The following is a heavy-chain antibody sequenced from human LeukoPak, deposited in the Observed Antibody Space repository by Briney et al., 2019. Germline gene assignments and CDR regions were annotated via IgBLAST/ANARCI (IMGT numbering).Heavy chain of an antibody. D-gene: IGHD6-13*01. J-gene: IGHJ4*02. CDR2: IIPILGIA. V-gene: IGHV1-69*04. CDR3: ARGPLLAAAASNFDY. Sequence: SVKVSCKASGGTFSSYAISWVRQAPGQGLEWMGRIIPILGIANYAQKFQGRVTITADKSTSTAYMELSSLRSEDTAVYYCARGPLLAAAASNFDYCGQGTLVTVSS. CDR1: GGTFSSYA.